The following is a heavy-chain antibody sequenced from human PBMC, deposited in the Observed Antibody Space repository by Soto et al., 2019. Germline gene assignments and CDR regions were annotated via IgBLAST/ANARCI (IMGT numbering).Heavy chain of an antibody. CDR3: ARRVCSSSSCFFDP. J-gene: IGHJ5*02. D-gene: IGHD2-2*01. CDR2: IYYSGST. CDR1: GGSISSGGYY. Sequence: SETLSLTCTVSGGSISSGGYYWTWIRQHPGKGLEGIGYIYYSGSTYYNPSLKSRVTISLDTSKNRFSLNLNSATAADTAVYYCARRVCSSSSCFFDPWGQGTLVTVSS. V-gene: IGHV4-31*03.